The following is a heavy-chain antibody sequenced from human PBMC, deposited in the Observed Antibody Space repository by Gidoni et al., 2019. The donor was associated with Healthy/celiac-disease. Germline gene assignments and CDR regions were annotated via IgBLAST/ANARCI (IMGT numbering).Heavy chain of an antibody. J-gene: IGHJ4*02. CDR3: AKGGVGATPFDY. Sequence: EVQLLESVGGLVQPGGSLRLSCAPSGFPFSSYAMSWVRQAPGKGLGWVSAISGSGGSTYYADSVKGRFTISRDNAKNTLYLQMNSLRAEDTAVYYCAKGGVGATPFDYWGQGTLVTVSS. V-gene: IGHV3-23*01. CDR1: GFPFSSYA. CDR2: ISGSGGST. D-gene: IGHD1-26*01.